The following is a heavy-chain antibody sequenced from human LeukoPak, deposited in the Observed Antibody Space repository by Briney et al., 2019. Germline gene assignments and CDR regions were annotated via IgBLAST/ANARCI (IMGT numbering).Heavy chain of an antibody. D-gene: IGHD3-3*01. Sequence: SQTLSLTCTVSGGSISSGDYYWSWNRQPPGKGLEWIGYIYYSGSTYYNPSLKSRVTISVDTSKNQFSLKLSSVTAADTAVYYCASGFGVVTPFDPWGQGTLVTVSS. J-gene: IGHJ5*02. CDR2: IYYSGST. V-gene: IGHV4-30-4*01. CDR1: GGSISSGDYY. CDR3: ASGFGVVTPFDP.